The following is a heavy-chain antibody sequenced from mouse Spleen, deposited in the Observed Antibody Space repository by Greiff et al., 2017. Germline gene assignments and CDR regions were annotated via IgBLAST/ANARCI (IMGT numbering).Heavy chain of an antibody. J-gene: IGHJ1*01. CDR2: INPNNGGT. CDR1: GYTFTDYN. D-gene: IGHD4-1*01. Sequence: DVKLQESGPELVKPGASVKIPCKASGYTFTDYNMDWVKQSHGKSLEWIGDINPNNGGTIYNQKFKGKATLTVDKSSSTAYMELRSLTSEDTAVYYCARKYWDVGWYFDVWGAGTTVTVSS. CDR3: ARKYWDVGWYFDV. V-gene: IGHV1-18*01.